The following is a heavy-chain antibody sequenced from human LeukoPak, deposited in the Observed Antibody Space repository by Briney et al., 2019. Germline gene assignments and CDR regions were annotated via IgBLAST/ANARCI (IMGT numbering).Heavy chain of an antibody. CDR1: GGSISSGDYY. J-gene: IGHJ3*02. CDR3: ARDPCSGGSCHDAFDI. Sequence: PSQTLSLTCTVSGGSISSGDYYWSWIRQPPGKGLEWIGYIYYSGSTYYNPSLKSRVTISVDTSKNQFSLKLSSVTAADTAVYYCARDPCSGGSCHDAFDIWGQGTMVTVSP. CDR2: IYYSGST. V-gene: IGHV4-30-4*01. D-gene: IGHD2-15*01.